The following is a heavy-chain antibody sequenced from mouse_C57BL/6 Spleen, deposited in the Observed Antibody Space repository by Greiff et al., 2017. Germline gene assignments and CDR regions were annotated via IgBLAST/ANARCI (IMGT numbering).Heavy chain of an antibody. CDR3: ARGTGLRPAWFAY. CDR1: GYTFTSYW. Sequence: QVQLKQPGAELVKPGASVKLSCKASGYTFTSYWMHWVKQRPGQGLEWIGMIHPNSGSTNYNEKFKSKATLTVDKSSSTAYMQLSSLTSEDSAVYYCARGTGLRPAWFAYWGQGTLVTVSA. J-gene: IGHJ3*01. V-gene: IGHV1-64*01. CDR2: IHPNSGST. D-gene: IGHD2-4*01.